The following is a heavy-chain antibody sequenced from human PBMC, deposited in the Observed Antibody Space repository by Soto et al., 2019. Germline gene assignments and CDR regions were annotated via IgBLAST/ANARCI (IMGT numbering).Heavy chain of an antibody. CDR2: IGRGSGPT. CDR1: GFTFDSYE. CDR3: TTSYFYAA. Sequence: QAGGSLRLSCIGAGFTFDSYEANWVRQSPEGGLEWVASIGRGSGPTYYADSVKGRFTVSRDFARNSMFLQMDNLRVEDTGVYYCTTSYFYAAGGEGTLVTVSS. J-gene: IGHJ4*02. D-gene: IGHD3-10*01. V-gene: IGHV3-48*03.